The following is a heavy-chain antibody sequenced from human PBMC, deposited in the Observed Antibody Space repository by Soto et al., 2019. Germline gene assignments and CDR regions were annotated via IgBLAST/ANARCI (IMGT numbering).Heavy chain of an antibody. D-gene: IGHD2-21*02. Sequence: SETLSLTCTVSGVSISSGGYYWSWIRQHPGKGLGWIGNIYYSGRTYYNPSLKSRVILSVDTSKNHFSLTLRSVTAADSAMYYCVSVIGGDSEYYFDFWGQGALVTVSS. V-gene: IGHV4-31*03. CDR2: IYYSGRT. CDR3: VSVIGGDSEYYFDF. CDR1: GVSISSGGYY. J-gene: IGHJ4*02.